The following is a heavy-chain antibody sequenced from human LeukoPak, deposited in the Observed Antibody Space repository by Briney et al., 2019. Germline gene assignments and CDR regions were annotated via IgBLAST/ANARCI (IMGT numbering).Heavy chain of an antibody. V-gene: IGHV3-30*02. D-gene: IGHD6-13*01. Sequence: GGSLRLSCAASGFTFSSYWMSWVRQAPGKGLEWVAFIRYDGSNKYYADSVKGRFTISRDNSKNTLYLQMNSLRAEDTAVYYCAKPVYSSSSSSPFDYWGQGTLVTVSS. CDR3: AKPVYSSSSSSPFDY. CDR2: IRYDGSNK. J-gene: IGHJ4*02. CDR1: GFTFSSYW.